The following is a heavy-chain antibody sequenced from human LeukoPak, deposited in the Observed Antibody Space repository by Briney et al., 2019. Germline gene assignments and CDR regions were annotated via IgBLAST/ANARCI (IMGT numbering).Heavy chain of an antibody. CDR3: ARAGYYYDSSGHPFDY. J-gene: IGHJ4*02. CDR1: GYTFTGYY. Sequence: ASVKVSCKASGYTFTGYYMHWVRQAPGQGLEWMGWINPNSGGTNYVQKFQGRVTMTRDTSISTAYMELSRLRSDDTAVYYCARAGYYYDSSGHPFDYWGQGTLVTVSS. D-gene: IGHD3-22*01. V-gene: IGHV1-2*02. CDR2: INPNSGGT.